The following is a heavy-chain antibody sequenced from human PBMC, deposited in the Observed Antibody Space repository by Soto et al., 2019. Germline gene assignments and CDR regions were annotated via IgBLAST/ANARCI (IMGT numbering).Heavy chain of an antibody. J-gene: IGHJ4*02. CDR3: ASFIAAAHLLDY. Sequence: PSETLSLTCAVYGGSFSGYYWSWIRQPPGKGLEWIGEINHSGSTNYNPSLKSRVTISVDTSKNQFSLKLSSVTAADTAVYYCASFIAAAHLLDYWGQGTLVIVSS. D-gene: IGHD6-13*01. V-gene: IGHV4-34*01. CDR2: INHSGST. CDR1: GGSFSGYY.